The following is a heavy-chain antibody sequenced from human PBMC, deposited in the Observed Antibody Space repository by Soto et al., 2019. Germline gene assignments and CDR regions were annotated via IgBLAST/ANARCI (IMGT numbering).Heavy chain of an antibody. D-gene: IGHD1-26*01. CDR2: IIPIFGTA. CDR3: ARAQVGATDLDDYYYGMDV. J-gene: IGHJ6*02. V-gene: IGHV1-69*01. Sequence: QVQLVQSGAEVKKPGSSVKVSCKASGGTFSSYAISWVRQAPGQGLEWMGGIIPIFGTANYAQKFQGRVTITADESTSTAYMELSSLRSEDTAVYYCARAQVGATDLDDYYYGMDVWAKGPRSPSP. CDR1: GGTFSSYA.